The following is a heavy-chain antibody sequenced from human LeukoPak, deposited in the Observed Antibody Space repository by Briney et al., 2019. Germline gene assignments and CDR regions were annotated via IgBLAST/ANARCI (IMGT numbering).Heavy chain of an antibody. Sequence: ESGPTLVKPTQTLTLTCTFSGFSLSTSGVGVGWIRQPPGKALEWLALIYWDDDKRYSPSLKSRLTITKDTSKNQVVLTMTNMDPVDTATYYCAHRIGTRGPAESNEYYDILTNWFDPWGQGTLVTVSS. D-gene: IGHD3-9*01. V-gene: IGHV2-5*02. CDR1: GFSLSTSGVG. J-gene: IGHJ5*02. CDR3: AHRIGTRGPAESNEYYDILTNWFDP. CDR2: IYWDDDK.